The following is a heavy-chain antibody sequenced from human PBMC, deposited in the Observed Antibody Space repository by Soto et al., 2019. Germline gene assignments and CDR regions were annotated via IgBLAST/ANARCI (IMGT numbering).Heavy chain of an antibody. CDR1: GGSFSGYY. D-gene: IGHD2-8*02. V-gene: IGHV4-34*01. CDR3: ARDKITGLFDY. J-gene: IGHJ4*02. CDR2: IKHSGST. Sequence: QVQLQQWGAGLLKPSETLSLTCAVYGGSFSGYYWTWIRQPPGSGLEWIGVIKHSGSTNYNPSLKRRVTISGDTSKNQFSLKLTTVTAADTAVYYCARDKITGLFDYWGQGTLVTVSS.